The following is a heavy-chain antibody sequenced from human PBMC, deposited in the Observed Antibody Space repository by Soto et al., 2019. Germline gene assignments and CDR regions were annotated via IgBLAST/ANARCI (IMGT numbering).Heavy chain of an antibody. CDR1: CDSISNYY. CDR3: ARKGFGALHGLVYV. CDR2: VHDSWGS. J-gene: IGHJ6*02. Sequence: PSETLSLTCTVSCDSISNYYWSWFRQTPGKGLEWIGYVHDSWGSNYNPSLKSRVAISLDTSKSQFSLKLTSVTATDTAVYYCARKGFGALHGLVYVWGQGTTVTVSS. V-gene: IGHV4-59*08. D-gene: IGHD3-10*01.